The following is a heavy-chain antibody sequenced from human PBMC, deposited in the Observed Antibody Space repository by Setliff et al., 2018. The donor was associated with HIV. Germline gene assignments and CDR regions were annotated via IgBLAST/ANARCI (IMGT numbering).Heavy chain of an antibody. D-gene: IGHD6-19*01. CDR1: GFTFSPYT. Sequence: GGSLRLSCAASGFTFSPYTLNWVRQAPGKGLDWVASFSGSGRSVYYADSVKGRFTISRDNSKNTMYLQMNSLRVEDTAVYYCTKRTGNGWSHTDYWGHGTLVTVSS. CDR3: TKRTGNGWSHTDY. CDR2: FSGSGRSV. V-gene: IGHV3-23*01. J-gene: IGHJ4*01.